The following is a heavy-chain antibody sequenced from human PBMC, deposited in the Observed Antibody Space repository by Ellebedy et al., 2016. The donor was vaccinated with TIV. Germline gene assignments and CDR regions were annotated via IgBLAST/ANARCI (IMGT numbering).Heavy chain of an antibody. Sequence: GGSLRLSXAASGFTFSSYAMNWVRQAPGKGLEWVSAISGSGGSTYYADSVQGRFTISRDNSKNTLYLQMNSLRAEDTAVYYCALEYCGGDCYPEPNWFDPWGQGTLVTVSS. CDR1: GFTFSSYA. CDR3: ALEYCGGDCYPEPNWFDP. J-gene: IGHJ5*02. D-gene: IGHD2-21*02. CDR2: ISGSGGST. V-gene: IGHV3-23*01.